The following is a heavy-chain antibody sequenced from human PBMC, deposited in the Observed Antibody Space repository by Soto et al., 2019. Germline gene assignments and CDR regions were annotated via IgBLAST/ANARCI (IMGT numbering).Heavy chain of an antibody. V-gene: IGHV3-48*01. J-gene: IGHJ6*03. CDR1: GFTFSSYS. CDR2: ISSSSSTI. D-gene: IGHD2-2*01. Sequence: EVQLVESGGGLVQPGGSLRLSCAASGFTFSSYSMNWVRQAPGKGLEWVSYISSSSSTIYYADSVKGRFTISRDNAKNSLSLHMNSLRAEDTAVYYCARDGGCSSNSCYLRGCYYYYYMDVWGEGTTVTVSS. CDR3: ARDGGCSSNSCYLRGCYYYYYMDV.